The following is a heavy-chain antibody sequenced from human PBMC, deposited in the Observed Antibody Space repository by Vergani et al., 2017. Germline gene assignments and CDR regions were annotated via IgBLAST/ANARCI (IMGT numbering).Heavy chain of an antibody. CDR2: INAGNGNT. CDR3: ARDPPRTDYSNYDEGGKDD. CDR1: GYTFTSYA. J-gene: IGHJ4*02. Sequence: QVQLVQSGAEVKKPGASVKVSCKASGYTFTSYAMHWVRQAPGQRLEWMGWINAGNGNTKYSQKFQGRVTITRDTSASTAYMELSSLRSEDTAVYYCARDPPRTDYSNYDEGGKDDWGQGTLVTVSS. D-gene: IGHD4-11*01. V-gene: IGHV1-3*01.